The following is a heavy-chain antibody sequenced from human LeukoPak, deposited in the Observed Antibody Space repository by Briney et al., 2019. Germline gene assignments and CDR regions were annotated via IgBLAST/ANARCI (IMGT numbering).Heavy chain of an antibody. CDR2: NSAYNGNT. Sequence: EASVKVSCKASGYTFTSYGISWVRQAPGQGLEGMGWNSAYNGNTNYAQKLQGRVTMTTDTSTSTDYMELKSLRSGDTAVYFCARVYRFFGVVSGFVDPWGQGTLVTVSS. CDR3: ARVYRFFGVVSGFVDP. CDR1: GYTFTSYG. D-gene: IGHD3-3*01. J-gene: IGHJ5*02. V-gene: IGHV1-18*01.